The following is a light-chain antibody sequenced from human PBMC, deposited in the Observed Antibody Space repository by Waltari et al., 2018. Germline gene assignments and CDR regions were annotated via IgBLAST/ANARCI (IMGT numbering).Light chain of an antibody. Sequence: SALTQPRSVSGSPGKSVTISCTGTTSDVGAFNFFSWYQQRPGQAPKLIIYDVNKRPSGVPDRFSASKSGNTASLTISGLQPEDEADYHCCSSAGNPYVFGTGTEVTVL. J-gene: IGLJ1*01. CDR2: DVN. CDR3: CSSAGNPYV. CDR1: TSDVGAFNF. V-gene: IGLV2-11*01.